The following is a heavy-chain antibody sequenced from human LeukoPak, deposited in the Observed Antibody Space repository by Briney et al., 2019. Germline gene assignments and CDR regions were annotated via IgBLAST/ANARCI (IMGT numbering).Heavy chain of an antibody. J-gene: IGHJ4*02. CDR2: INPSGGST. CDR1: GYTFTSYY. D-gene: IGHD3-16*02. Sequence: GASVKVSCKASGYTFTSYYMHWVRQAPGQGLEWMGIINPSGGSTSYAQKFQGRVTMTRDTSTSTVYMELSSLRSEDTAVYYCARALSRGFGGVVVHFDYWGQGTLVTVSS. V-gene: IGHV1-46*01. CDR3: ARALSRGFGGVVVHFDY.